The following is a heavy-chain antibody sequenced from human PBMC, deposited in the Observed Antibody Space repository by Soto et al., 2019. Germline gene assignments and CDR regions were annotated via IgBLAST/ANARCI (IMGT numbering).Heavy chain of an antibody. CDR2: FWSTGAT. Sequence: SETLSLTCTVSGDSIRSGTYSWDWLRQSPGKGLEWIGCFWSTGATYYTPSLKGRLTISLDTSKNQFSLNLNSVTAADTAVYFCARRPLAYFDYWGRGTQVTVPQ. CDR3: ARRPLAYFDY. D-gene: IGHD6-13*01. V-gene: IGHV4-39*01. J-gene: IGHJ4*02. CDR1: GDSIRSGTYS.